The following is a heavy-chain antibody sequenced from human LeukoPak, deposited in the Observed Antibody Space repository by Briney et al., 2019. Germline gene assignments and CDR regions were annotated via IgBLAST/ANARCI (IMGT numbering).Heavy chain of an antibody. CDR1: GGSLSGYY. V-gene: IGHV4-59*08. J-gene: IGHJ4*02. CDR2: IYYTGST. CDR3: ARGATPDY. Sequence: SETLSLTCTVSGGSLSGYYWSWIRQPPGKGLEWIGYIYYTGSTNYNPSLKSRVAISLDTSKNQFSLSLSSVTAADTAVYYCARGATPDYWGQGTLVTVSS.